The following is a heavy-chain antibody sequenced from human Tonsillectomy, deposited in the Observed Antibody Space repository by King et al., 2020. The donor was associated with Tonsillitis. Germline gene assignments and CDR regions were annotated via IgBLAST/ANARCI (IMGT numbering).Heavy chain of an antibody. Sequence: VQLVESGGGLVQPGGSLRISCAASGFTFSSSAMAWVRQAPGKGLEWVSGISSSSGSTYYEDSVKGRFTISRDNYKNTLYLQMNILGAEDTAGYYCAKVVSTAMVYYFDYWGQGTLVSVSS. CDR3: AKVVSTAMVYYFDY. V-gene: IGHV3-23*04. CDR1: GFTFSSSA. CDR2: ISSSSGST. J-gene: IGHJ4*02. D-gene: IGHD5-18*01.